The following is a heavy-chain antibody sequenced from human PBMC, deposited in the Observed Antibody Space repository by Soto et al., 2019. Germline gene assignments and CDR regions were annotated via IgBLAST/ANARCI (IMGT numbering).Heavy chain of an antibody. CDR1: GYTFTGYD. V-gene: IGHV1-8*01. D-gene: IGHD7-27*01. CDR3: ARDKRGTGDFDF. J-gene: IGHJ4*01. CDR2: MSPTSGNT. Sequence: QVQLVQSGAEVKKPGASVRVSCKASGYTFTGYDINWMRQATGQGLKWLVWMSPTSGNTGYAQKFQGKDTLTRDTPPRTAYIQLNSQTYEVSAVYYCARDKRGTGDFDFWSNGTLVTVSS.